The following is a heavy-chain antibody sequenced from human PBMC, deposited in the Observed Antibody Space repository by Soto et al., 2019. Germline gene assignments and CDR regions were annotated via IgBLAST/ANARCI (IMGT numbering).Heavy chain of an antibody. J-gene: IGHJ4*02. CDR3: ARRVRGSGSHFLPRLERYYFDY. D-gene: IGHD3-10*01. CDR1: GGSISSSSYY. CDR2: IYYSGST. Sequence: QLQLQESGPGLVKPSETLSLTCTVSGGSISSSSYYWGWIRQPPGKGLEWIGSIYYSGSTYYNPALKSRVTISVDTSKNQFSLKLSSVTAADTAVYYCARRVRGSGSHFLPRLERYYFDYWGQGTLVTVSS. V-gene: IGHV4-39*01.